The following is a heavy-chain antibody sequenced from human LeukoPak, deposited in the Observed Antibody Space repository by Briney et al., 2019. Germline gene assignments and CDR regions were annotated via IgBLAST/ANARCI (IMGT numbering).Heavy chain of an antibody. CDR2: INPNSGGT. Sequence: ASVKVSCKASGYTFTGYYMHWVRQAPGQGLEWMGWINPNSGGTNYAQKFQGRVTMTRDTSISTAYMELSRLRSDDTAVYYCARDYCSGGSCYSGVDYWGQGTLVTVSS. CDR3: ARDYCSGGSCYSGVDY. V-gene: IGHV1-2*02. CDR1: GYTFTGYY. J-gene: IGHJ4*02. D-gene: IGHD2-15*01.